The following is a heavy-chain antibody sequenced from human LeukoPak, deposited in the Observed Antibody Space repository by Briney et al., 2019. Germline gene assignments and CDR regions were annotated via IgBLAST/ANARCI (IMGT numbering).Heavy chain of an antibody. V-gene: IGHV4-59*01. J-gene: IGHJ4*02. CDR1: GASISSSY. D-gene: IGHD3-22*01. Sequence: SETLSLTCTVSGASISSSYWSWIRQPPGKGLEWIGYIYYSGSSSYNPSLKSRVTISVDMSKNQFSLKLSSVTAADTAIYYCARRLYDSSGYYLDYWGQGTLVTVSS. CDR2: IYYSGSS. CDR3: ARRLYDSSGYYLDY.